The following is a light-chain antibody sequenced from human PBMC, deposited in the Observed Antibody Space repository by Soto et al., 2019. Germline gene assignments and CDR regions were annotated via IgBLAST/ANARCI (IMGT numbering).Light chain of an antibody. CDR1: QSVSSK. J-gene: IGKJ4*01. V-gene: IGKV3-15*01. Sequence: EIVMTQSQATLSVSPGERATLSCRASQSVSSKLAWYQQKPGQAPRLLIYGASTSATGIQARFSGSESGTEFTLTISSLQSEDFAFYYCQQYNNWPLTFGGGTKLEIK. CDR2: GAS. CDR3: QQYNNWPLT.